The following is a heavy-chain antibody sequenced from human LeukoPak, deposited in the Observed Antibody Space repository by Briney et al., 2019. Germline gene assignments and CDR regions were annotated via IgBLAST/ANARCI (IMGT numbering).Heavy chain of an antibody. D-gene: IGHD3-16*01. Sequence: ASVKVSCMASGYSFTSYGITWVRQAPGQGLEWMGWISAYNGKTDYAQKYQGRVTMTTDASTTTAYMELGSLKSDDTAVYFCARLPLGGWSSEGYSRNWFDPWGQGTLVTLSS. CDR3: ARLPLGGWSSEGYSRNWFDP. J-gene: IGHJ5*02. CDR1: GYSFTSYG. V-gene: IGHV1-18*01. CDR2: ISAYNGKT.